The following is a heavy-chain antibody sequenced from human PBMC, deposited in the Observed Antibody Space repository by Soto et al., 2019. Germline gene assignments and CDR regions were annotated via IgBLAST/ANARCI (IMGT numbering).Heavy chain of an antibody. Sequence: GGSLRLSCAASGFTFSSYGMHWVRQAPGKGLEWVAVISYDGSNKYYADSVKGRFTISRDNSKNTLYLQMNSLRAEDTAVYYCAKDRVTESGYLDYWGQGTLVTVSS. J-gene: IGHJ4*02. CDR3: AKDRVTESGYLDY. V-gene: IGHV3-30*18. D-gene: IGHD3-3*01. CDR2: ISYDGSNK. CDR1: GFTFSSYG.